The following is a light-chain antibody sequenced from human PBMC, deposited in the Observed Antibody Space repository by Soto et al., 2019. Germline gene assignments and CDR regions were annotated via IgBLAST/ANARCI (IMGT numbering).Light chain of an antibody. CDR3: AAWDDSLNGPHLV. CDR2: SNN. V-gene: IGLV1-44*01. J-gene: IGLJ3*02. CDR1: SSNIGSNT. Sequence: QSVLTQPPSASGTPGQRVTISCSGSSSNIGSNTVNWYQHLPGTAPKLLIYSNNQRPSGVPDRFSGSKSGTSASLAISGLQSEDEDDYYCAAWDDSLNGPHLVFGGGTKLTVL.